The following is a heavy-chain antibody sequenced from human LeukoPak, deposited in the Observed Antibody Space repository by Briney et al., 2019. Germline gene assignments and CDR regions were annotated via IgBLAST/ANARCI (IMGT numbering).Heavy chain of an antibody. CDR2: IISYNGNT. D-gene: IGHD3-10*01. CDR3: ERGAPGLWLGETMFDY. CDR1: GYTFTSYG. Sequence: ASVKVSCKASGYTFTSYGISWVRQAPGQGLEWMVGIISYNGNTNYAQKLQGRVTMTTDKSTSTAYMELRSLRSDDPAVYYCERGAPGLWLGETMFDYWGQGTMVTVSS. J-gene: IGHJ4*02. V-gene: IGHV1-18*04.